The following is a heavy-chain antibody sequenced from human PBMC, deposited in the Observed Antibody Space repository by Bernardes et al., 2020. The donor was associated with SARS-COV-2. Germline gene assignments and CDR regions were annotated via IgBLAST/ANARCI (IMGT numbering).Heavy chain of an antibody. CDR3: ARGQGHLGDFKGFDL. CDR1: TDSFTGHF. J-gene: IGHJ4*02. Sequence: TLSLTCAVYTDSFTGHFWTWTRQPPGQGLEWIGEINHGGSTNSNPSLKRRVSLSVDASKRQFSLKLRSVTAADTAVYYCARGQGHLGDFKGFDLWGQGSLVTISS. V-gene: IGHV4-34*01. CDR2: INHGGST. D-gene: IGHD2-21*01.